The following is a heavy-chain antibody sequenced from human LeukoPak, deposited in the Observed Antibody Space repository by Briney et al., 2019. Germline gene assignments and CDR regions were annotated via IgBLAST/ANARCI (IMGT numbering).Heavy chain of an antibody. CDR1: GFTFTSYS. J-gene: IGHJ4*02. V-gene: IGHV3-23*01. CDR3: AKVRGFVY. Sequence: PGGSLRLPCAASGFTFTSYSMNWVRQAPGKGLEWVSTISGGGGSTYYADSVKGRFTISRDNSKNTLYLQVNSLRAEDTAVYYCAKVRGFVYWGQGTLVTVSS. CDR2: ISGGGGST. D-gene: IGHD3-10*01.